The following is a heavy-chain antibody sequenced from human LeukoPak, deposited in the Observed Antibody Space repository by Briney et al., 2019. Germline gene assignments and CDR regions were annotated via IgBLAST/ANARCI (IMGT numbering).Heavy chain of an antibody. CDR2: THYSGST. J-gene: IGHJ4*02. CDR1: GDSMSQYY. D-gene: IGHD3-9*01. CDR3: ARGYYDILIGKGYFDY. V-gene: IGHV4-59*08. Sequence: SETLSLTCSVSGDSMSQYYWSWIRQSPGRGLEWIGYTHYSGSTKYKSSLKSRVTISVDTSKNHFSLKLRSVPAADTAVYYCARGYYDILIGKGYFDYWGQGNLVTVSS.